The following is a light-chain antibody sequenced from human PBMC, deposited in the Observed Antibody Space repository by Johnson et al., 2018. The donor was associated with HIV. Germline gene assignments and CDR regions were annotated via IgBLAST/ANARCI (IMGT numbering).Light chain of an antibody. CDR2: ENN. CDR3: GTWDSGLSGGLYL. V-gene: IGLV1-51*02. CDR1: SSNIGNNY. J-gene: IGLJ1*01. Sequence: QSVLTQSPSVSAAPGQKVTISCSGSSSNIGNNYVSWYQQLPGTAPKLLIYENNKRPSGIPDRFSGSKSGTSATLGITGLQTGDEADYYCGTWDSGLSGGLYLFVTGTKVTVL.